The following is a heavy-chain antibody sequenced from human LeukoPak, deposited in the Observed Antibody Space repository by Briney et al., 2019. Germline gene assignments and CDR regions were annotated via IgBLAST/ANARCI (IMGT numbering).Heavy chain of an antibody. CDR3: ARDSLYYYDSSGYNPNWFDP. J-gene: IGHJ5*02. Sequence: ASVKVSCKASGYTFTSYGISWVRQAPGQGLEWMGWISAYNGNTNYAQKLQGRVTMTTDTSTSTAYMELRSLRSDDTAVYYCARDSLYYYDSSGYNPNWFDPWGQGTLVTVSS. CDR2: ISAYNGNT. CDR1: GYTFTSYG. V-gene: IGHV1-18*01. D-gene: IGHD3-22*01.